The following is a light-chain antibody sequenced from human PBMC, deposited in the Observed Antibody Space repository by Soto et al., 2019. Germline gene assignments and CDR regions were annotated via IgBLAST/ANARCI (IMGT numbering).Light chain of an antibody. J-gene: IGLJ1*01. V-gene: IGLV2-8*01. Sequence: QPVLNEPASVARAPVQSGTISCNGISKDDGGYNDVSWNQQKPGKTRKVMIYEVRQRPSRFPDRFSGSKSGNTASLTVSDLHVAVEADYYFYSYSVSINFGVFGTGTKVTVL. CDR3: YSYSVSINFGV. CDR1: SKDDGGYND. CDR2: EVR.